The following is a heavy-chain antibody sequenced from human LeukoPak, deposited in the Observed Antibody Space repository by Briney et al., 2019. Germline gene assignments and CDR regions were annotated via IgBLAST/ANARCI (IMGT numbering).Heavy chain of an antibody. CDR2: INPNSGGT. J-gene: IGHJ4*02. Sequence: ALVKVSCKASGYTLTGYYMHWVLQAPGQGLEWMGWINPNSGGTNYAQKFQGWVTMTRDTSISTAYMELSRLRSDDTAVYYCARGSRNTIGSKTYYYGSGSYGPYDYWGQGTLVTVSS. D-gene: IGHD3-10*01. V-gene: IGHV1-2*04. CDR3: ARGSRNTIGSKTYYYGSGSYGPYDY. CDR1: GYTLTGYY.